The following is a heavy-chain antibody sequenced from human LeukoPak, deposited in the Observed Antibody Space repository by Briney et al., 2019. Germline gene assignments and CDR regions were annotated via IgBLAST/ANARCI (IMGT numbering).Heavy chain of an antibody. CDR2: IYSGGST. CDR3: ARDHAITFGGVTNSYYGMDV. Sequence: GGSLRLSCAASGFTVSSNYISWVRQAPGKGLEWVSVIYSGGSTYYADSVKGRFTISRHNSKNTLYLQMNSLRAEDTAVYYCARDHAITFGGVTNSYYGMDVWGQGTTVTVSS. CDR1: GFTVSSNY. J-gene: IGHJ6*02. D-gene: IGHD3-16*01. V-gene: IGHV3-53*04.